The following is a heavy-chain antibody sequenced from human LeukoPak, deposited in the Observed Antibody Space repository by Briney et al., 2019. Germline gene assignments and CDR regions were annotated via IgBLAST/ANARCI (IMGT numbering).Heavy chain of an antibody. J-gene: IGHJ4*02. CDR3: TTGPVVIAATTADY. CDR1: GFTFSNAW. D-gene: IGHD2-15*01. Sequence: GGSLRLSCAASGFTFSNAWMSWVRQAPGKGLEWVGRIKSKTDGGTTDYPAPVKGRFTISRDDSKNTLYLQMNSLKTEDTAVYYCTTGPVVIAATTADYWGQGALVTVSS. CDR2: IKSKTDGGTT. V-gene: IGHV3-15*01.